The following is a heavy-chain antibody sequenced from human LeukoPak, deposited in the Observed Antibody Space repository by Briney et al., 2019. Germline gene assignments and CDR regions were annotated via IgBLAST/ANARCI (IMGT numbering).Heavy chain of an antibody. D-gene: IGHD6-6*01. J-gene: IGHJ6*03. CDR3: AREYSSSSRYYYYYMDV. Sequence: GASVKVSCKASGYTFTGYYMHWVRQAPGQELEWMGWINPNSGGTNYAQKFQGRVTMTRDTSISTAYMELSRLRSDDTAVYYCAREYSSSSRYYYYYMDVWGKGTTVTVSS. CDR2: INPNSGGT. CDR1: GYTFTGYY. V-gene: IGHV1-2*02.